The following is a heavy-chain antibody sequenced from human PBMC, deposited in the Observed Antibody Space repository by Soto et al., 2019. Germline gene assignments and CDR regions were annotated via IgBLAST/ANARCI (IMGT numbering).Heavy chain of an antibody. CDR2: ISGSGGTT. Sequence: GGSLRLSCAASGFTFTSYAMSWVRQAPGKGLEWVSAISGSGGTTYYADSVKGRFTISRDNPKHTLYLHVDSLRAEDTAIYYCAKDHDFGDYVFDSWGQGTLVTVSS. J-gene: IGHJ4*02. CDR3: AKDHDFGDYVFDS. CDR1: GFTFTSYA. D-gene: IGHD4-17*01. V-gene: IGHV3-23*01.